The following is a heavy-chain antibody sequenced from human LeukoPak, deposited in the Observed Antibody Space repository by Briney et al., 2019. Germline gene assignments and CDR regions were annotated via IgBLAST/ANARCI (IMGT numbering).Heavy chain of an antibody. Sequence: SETLSLTCTVSGGSIINYFWSWIRQPPGKGLEWIGDIFDSGNTNYKPSLNSRVTMSLDASKNQFSLKLSSVTAADSAIYYCARGQYSSGWYYFDYWGQGTLVTVSS. J-gene: IGHJ4*02. D-gene: IGHD6-19*01. CDR2: IFDSGNT. V-gene: IGHV4-59*01. CDR3: ARGQYSSGWYYFDY. CDR1: GGSIINYF.